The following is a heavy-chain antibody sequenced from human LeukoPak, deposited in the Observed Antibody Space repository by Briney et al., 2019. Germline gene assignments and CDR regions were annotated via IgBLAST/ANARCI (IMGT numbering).Heavy chain of an antibody. CDR3: AREKTTWLQFADY. V-gene: IGHV1-2*02. CDR1: GYTFTGYY. Sequence: ASVKVSCKASGYTFTGYYMHWVRQAPGQGLEWMGWINPNSGGTNYAQKFQGRVTMTRDTSISTAYMELTRLRSDDTAVYYCAREKTTWLQFADYWGQGTLVTVSS. D-gene: IGHD5-24*01. CDR2: INPNSGGT. J-gene: IGHJ4*02.